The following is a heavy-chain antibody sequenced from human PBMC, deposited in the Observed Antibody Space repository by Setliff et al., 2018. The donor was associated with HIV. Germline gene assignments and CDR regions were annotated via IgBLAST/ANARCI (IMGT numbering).Heavy chain of an antibody. Sequence: PSETLSLTCTVSGGSISRHYWSWIRQPPGKGLEWIGEVCNAGATNFNPFLRSRVSISKDWSRNRFSLTLTSVTAADTAVYYCARNYGWALGYWGQG. CDR2: VCNAGAT. V-gene: IGHV4-59*11. D-gene: IGHD3-16*01. CDR1: GGSISRHY. CDR3: ARNYGWALGY. J-gene: IGHJ4*02.